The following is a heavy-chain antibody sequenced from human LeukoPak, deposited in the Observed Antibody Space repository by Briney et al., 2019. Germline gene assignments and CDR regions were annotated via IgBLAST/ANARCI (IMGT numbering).Heavy chain of an antibody. CDR2: ISTSSAVM. Sequence: GGSLRLSCAASVFTFSSYSISWVRQAPGKGLEWVSYISTSSAVMYYADSVKGRFTISRDDARNSVSLQMNSLRADDTAVYYCARDVGYCSGGSCYRWFASWGQGTLVIVSS. CDR3: ARDVGYCSGGSCYRWFAS. CDR1: VFTFSSYS. D-gene: IGHD2-15*01. J-gene: IGHJ5*01. V-gene: IGHV3-48*01.